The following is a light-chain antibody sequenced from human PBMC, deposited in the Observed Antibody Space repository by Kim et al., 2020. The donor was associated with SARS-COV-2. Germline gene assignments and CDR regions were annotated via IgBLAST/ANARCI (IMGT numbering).Light chain of an antibody. CDR3: QVWDSSTARV. CDR2: RDS. J-gene: IGLJ1*01. Sequence: LGQTARITCGGNNSGSKNVHWYQQKPGQAPVLVIYRDSNRPSGIPERFSGSNSGNTATLTISRAQAGDEADYYCQVWDSSTARVFGTGTKVTVL. CDR1: NSGSKN. V-gene: IGLV3-9*01.